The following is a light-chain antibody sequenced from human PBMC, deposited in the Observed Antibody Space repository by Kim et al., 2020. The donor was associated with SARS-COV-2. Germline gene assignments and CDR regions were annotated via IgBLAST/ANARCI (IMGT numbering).Light chain of an antibody. J-gene: IGLJ1*01. V-gene: IGLV1-44*01. CDR2: SNN. CDR1: NT. CDR3: ASWDDSLNVYV. Sequence: NTVNWYQQHPGTAPKLLIYSNNQRPSGVPDRISGSKSGTSASLAISGLQSEDEADYCCASWDDSLNVYVFGTGTKVTVL.